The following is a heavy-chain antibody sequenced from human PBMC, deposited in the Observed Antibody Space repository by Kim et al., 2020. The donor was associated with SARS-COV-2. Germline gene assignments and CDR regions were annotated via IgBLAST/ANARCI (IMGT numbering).Heavy chain of an antibody. CDR1: GGSISSGGYY. Sequence: SETLSLTCTVSGGSISSGGYYWSWIRQHPGKGLEWIGYIYYSGSTYYNPSLKSRVTISVDTSKNQFSLKLSSVTAADTAVYYCARDQRESYYFWFDPWGQGTLVTVSS. CDR2: IYYSGST. D-gene: IGHD1-26*01. J-gene: IGHJ5*02. V-gene: IGHV4-31*03. CDR3: ARDQRESYYFWFDP.